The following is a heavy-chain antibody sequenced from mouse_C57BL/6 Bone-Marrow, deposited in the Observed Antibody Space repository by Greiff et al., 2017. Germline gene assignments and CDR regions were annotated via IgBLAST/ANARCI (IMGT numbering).Heavy chain of an antibody. J-gene: IGHJ3*01. CDR2: INPGSGGT. CDR3: ARGSFAY. CDR1: GYAFTNYL. Sequence: VQLQQSGAELVRPGTSVKVSCKASGYAFTNYLIEWVKQRPGKGLEWIGVINPGSGGTNYNEKFKGKATLTADKSSSTAYMQLSSLTSEDSAVYFCARGSFAYWGQGTLVTVSA. V-gene: IGHV1-54*01.